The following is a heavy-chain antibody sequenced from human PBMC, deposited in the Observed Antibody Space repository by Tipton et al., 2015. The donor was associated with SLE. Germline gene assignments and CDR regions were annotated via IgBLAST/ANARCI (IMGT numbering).Heavy chain of an antibody. CDR1: GYTFTTYT. D-gene: IGHD3-10*01. J-gene: IGHJ4*02. CDR2: ISPYNGYT. CDR3: AREEDLGDLDY. Sequence: QVQLVQSGAEVKKPGASVKVSCKASGYTFTTYTFSWVRQAPGQGLEWMGWISPYNGYTKSAHKVQGRVTMTTDTSTSTAYLELRSLRSDDTAVYYCAREEDLGDLDYWGQGTLITVSS. V-gene: IGHV1-18*01.